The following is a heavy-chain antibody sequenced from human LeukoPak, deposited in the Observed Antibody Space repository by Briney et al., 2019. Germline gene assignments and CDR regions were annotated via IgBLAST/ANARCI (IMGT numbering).Heavy chain of an antibody. V-gene: IGHV4-59*08. CDR1: GGSISSYY. CDR2: IYYSGST. CDR3: ARQKAYSSSWRYYYDSSGYLPADAFDI. D-gene: IGHD3-22*01. Sequence: KPSETLSLTCTVSGGSISSYYWSWIRQPPGKGLEWIGYIYYSGSTNYNPSLKSRVTISVDTSKNQFSLKLSSVTAADTAVYYCARQKAYSSSWRYYYDSSGYLPADAFDIWGQGTMVTVSS. J-gene: IGHJ3*02.